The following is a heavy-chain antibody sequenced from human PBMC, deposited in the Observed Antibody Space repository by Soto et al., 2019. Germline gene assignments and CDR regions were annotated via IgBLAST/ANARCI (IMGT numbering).Heavy chain of an antibody. J-gene: IGHJ4*02. V-gene: IGHV3-23*01. CDR3: AKDPYSSSSVGYFDY. CDR1: GFTFSSYA. Sequence: PGGSLRLSCAASGFTFSSYAMIWVRQAPGKGLEWVSAISGSGGSTYYADSVKGRFTISRDNSKNTLYLQMNSLRAEDTAVYYCAKDPYSSSSVGYFDYWGQGTLVTVSS. D-gene: IGHD6-6*01. CDR2: ISGSGGST.